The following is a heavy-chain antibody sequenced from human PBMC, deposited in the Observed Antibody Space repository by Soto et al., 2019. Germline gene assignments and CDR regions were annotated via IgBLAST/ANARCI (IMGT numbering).Heavy chain of an antibody. CDR2: ISYDGSRT. D-gene: IGHD2-8*02. CDR1: GFTFNTYG. J-gene: IGHJ6*02. CDR3: AKSTGGTANGMDV. V-gene: IGHV3-30*18. Sequence: SCAASGFTFNTYGMHWVRQAPGKGLEWVAIISYDGSRTNYADSVKGRFTISRDNAKNSLYLQMSSLRAEDTALYYCAKSTGGTANGMDVWGQGTTVTVS.